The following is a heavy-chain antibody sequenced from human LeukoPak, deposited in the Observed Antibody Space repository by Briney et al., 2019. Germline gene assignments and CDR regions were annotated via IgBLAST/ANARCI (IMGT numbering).Heavy chain of an antibody. CDR2: TYYRSKWYH. J-gene: IGHJ5*02. Sequence: SQTLSLTCVISGDSVSSKSAAWNWIRQSPSRGLEWLGRTYYRSKWYHEYAVSVKSRITINPDTSKNQFSLQLNSVTPEDTAIYYCARGYCTGDNCPNWFDPWGQGTLVTVSS. CDR1: GDSVSSKSAA. D-gene: IGHD2-8*02. CDR3: ARGYCTGDNCPNWFDP. V-gene: IGHV6-1*01.